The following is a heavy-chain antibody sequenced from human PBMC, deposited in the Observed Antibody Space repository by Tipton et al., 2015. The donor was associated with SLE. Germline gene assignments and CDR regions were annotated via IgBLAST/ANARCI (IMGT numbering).Heavy chain of an antibody. CDR1: GGSISSHY. D-gene: IGHD1-26*01. J-gene: IGHJ4*02. CDR3: ARDRGAFNYFDY. Sequence: TLSLTCTVSGGSISSHYWSWIRQPPGKGLEWIGYIYYSGSTNYNPSLKSRVTISVDTSKNQFSLKLSSVTAADTAVYYCARDRGAFNYFDYWGQGTLVTVSS. V-gene: IGHV4-59*11. CDR2: IYYSGST.